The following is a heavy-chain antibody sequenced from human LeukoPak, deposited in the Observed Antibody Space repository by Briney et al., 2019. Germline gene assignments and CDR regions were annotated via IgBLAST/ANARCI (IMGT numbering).Heavy chain of an antibody. Sequence: AASVKVSCKASGYTFTGYYMHWVRQAPGQGFEWMGWINTNTGNPTYAQGFTGRFVFSLDTSVSTAYLQISSLKAEDTAVYYCARDQGGYIYKGIDYWGQGTLVTVSS. CDR2: INTNTGNP. CDR1: GYTFTGYY. D-gene: IGHD5-24*01. CDR3: ARDQGGYIYKGIDY. J-gene: IGHJ4*02. V-gene: IGHV7-4-1*02.